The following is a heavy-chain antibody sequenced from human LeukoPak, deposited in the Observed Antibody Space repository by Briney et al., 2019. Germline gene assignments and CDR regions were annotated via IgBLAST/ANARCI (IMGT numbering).Heavy chain of an antibody. CDR1: GGSISSSSYY. CDR2: IYYSGST. V-gene: IGHV4-39*07. J-gene: IGHJ4*02. CDR3: ARLAPAGYFDY. D-gene: IGHD3-10*01. Sequence: SETLSLTCTVSGGSISSSSYYWGWIRQPPGKGLEWIGSIYYSGSTYYNPSLKTRVTISVDTSKNQFSLKLSSVTAADTAVYYCARLAPAGYFDYWGQGTLVTVSS.